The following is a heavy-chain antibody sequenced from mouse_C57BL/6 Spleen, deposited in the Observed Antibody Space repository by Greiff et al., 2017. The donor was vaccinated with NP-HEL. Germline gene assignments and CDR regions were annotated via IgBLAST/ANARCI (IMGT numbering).Heavy chain of an antibody. CDR1: GYTFTSYT. CDR3: ARSSSYAMDY. V-gene: IGHV1-4*01. J-gene: IGHJ4*01. CDR2: INPSSGYT. Sequence: VMLVESGAELARPGASVKMSCKASGYTFTSYTMHWVKQRPGQGLEWIGYINPSSGYTKYNQKFKDKATLTADKSSSTAYMQLSSLTSEDSAVYYCARSSSYAMDYWGQGTSVTVSS.